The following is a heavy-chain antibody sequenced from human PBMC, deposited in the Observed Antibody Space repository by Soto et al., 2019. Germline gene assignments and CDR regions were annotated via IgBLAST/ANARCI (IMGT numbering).Heavy chain of an antibody. CDR3: ARSSPAAGYSSGFVTWSHAFDI. CDR2: IYYSGST. V-gene: IGHV4-39*07. CDR1: GGSISSSSYY. Sequence: PSETLSLTCTVSGGSISSSSYYWGWIRQPPGKGPEWIGSIYYSGSTNYNPSLKSRVTISVDTSKNQFSLKLSSVTAADTAVYYCARSSPAAGYSSGFVTWSHAFDIWGQGTMVTVSS. J-gene: IGHJ3*02. D-gene: IGHD6-19*01.